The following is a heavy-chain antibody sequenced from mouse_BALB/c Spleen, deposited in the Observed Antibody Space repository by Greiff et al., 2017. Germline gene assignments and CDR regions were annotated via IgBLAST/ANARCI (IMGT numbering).Heavy chain of an antibody. Sequence: VKLMESGPGLVAPSQSLSITCTVSGFSLTGYGVNWVRQPPGKGLEWLGMIWGDGSTDYNSALKSRLSISKDNSKSRVFLKMNSLQTDDTARYYCARGRGSSYGYFDVWGAGTTVTVSS. J-gene: IGHJ1*01. CDR1: GFSLTGYG. CDR2: IWGDGST. D-gene: IGHD1-1*01. V-gene: IGHV2-6-7*01. CDR3: ARGRGSSYGYFDV.